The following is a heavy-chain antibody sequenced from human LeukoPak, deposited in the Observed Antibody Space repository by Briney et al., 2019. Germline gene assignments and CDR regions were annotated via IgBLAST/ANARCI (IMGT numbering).Heavy chain of an antibody. D-gene: IGHD3-10*01. V-gene: IGHV1-2*02. CDR2: INPNSGGT. J-gene: IGHJ5*02. CDR3: ARFDTMIWEVGA. CDR1: GYTFTYYY. Sequence: ASVNVSCRASGYTFTYYYIHWVRQAPGQGLEWMGWINPNSGGTNYAQKFQGRVTMTRDTSISTAYMEMSRLTSDDTAVYYCARFDTMIWEVGAWGQGTLVTVSS.